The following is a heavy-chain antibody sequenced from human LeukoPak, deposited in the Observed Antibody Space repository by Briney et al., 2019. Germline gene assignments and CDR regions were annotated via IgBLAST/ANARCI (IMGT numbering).Heavy chain of an antibody. CDR1: GYTFTSYG. J-gene: IGHJ5*02. D-gene: IGHD2-2*02. V-gene: IGHV1-18*01. CDR3: AREGRVVPAAICQKFSGLYDP. Sequence: ASVKVSCKASGYTFTSYGISWVRQAPGQGLEWMGWISAYNGNTNYAQKLQGRVTMTTDTSTSTAYMELRSLRSDDTAVYYCAREGRVVPAAICQKFSGLYDPWGQGTLVTVSS. CDR2: ISAYNGNT.